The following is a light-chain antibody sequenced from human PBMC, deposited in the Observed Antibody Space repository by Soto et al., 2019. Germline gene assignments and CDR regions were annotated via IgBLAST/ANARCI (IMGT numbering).Light chain of an antibody. Sequence: QSVLTQPASVSGSPGQSITISCTGTSSDVGGYNYVSWYQQHPGKAPKLMIYEVSNRPSGVSNRFSGSKFGNTASLTISGLQAEDEADYHCSSYTTSSTLDCVFGTGTKLTVL. CDR3: SSYTTSSTLDCV. CDR1: SSDVGGYNY. CDR2: EVS. V-gene: IGLV2-14*01. J-gene: IGLJ1*01.